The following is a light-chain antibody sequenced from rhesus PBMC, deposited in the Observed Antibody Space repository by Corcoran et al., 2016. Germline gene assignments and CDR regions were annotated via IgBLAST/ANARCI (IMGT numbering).Light chain of an antibody. CDR1: LSLLYSSYNKNY. V-gene: IGKV4-1*01. Sequence: DIVMTQSPDSLAVSLGERVTINCKSSLSLLYSSYNKNYLAWYQQKPGQAPTLVIYWASTRESGGPNRFSGSGSVTDCTLTISVLQAEDVAVYYCQQYDSTPWTFGHGTKVEIK. CDR3: QQYDSTPWT. CDR2: WAS. J-gene: IGKJ1*01.